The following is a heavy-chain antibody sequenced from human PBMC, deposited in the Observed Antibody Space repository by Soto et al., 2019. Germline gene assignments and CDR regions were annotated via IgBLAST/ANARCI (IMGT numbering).Heavy chain of an antibody. CDR3: GRVMIGTSRHTDSDY. CDR2: IDYNGVT. J-gene: IGHJ4*02. D-gene: IGHD2-2*01. Sequence: PGGSLRLSCAASGFSFGYYWMSWVRQTPGKGLEWIGNIDYNGVTYYNPSLKSRVTVSKDTSKNQFSLKVASVTAADTAIYYCGRVMIGTSRHTDSDYWGQGTQVTVSS. CDR1: GFSFGYY. V-gene: IGHV4-38-2*01.